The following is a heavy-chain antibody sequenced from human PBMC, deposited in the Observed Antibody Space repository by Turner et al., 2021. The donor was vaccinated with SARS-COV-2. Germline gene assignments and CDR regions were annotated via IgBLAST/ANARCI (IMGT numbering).Heavy chain of an antibody. D-gene: IGHD3-16*01. J-gene: IGHJ4*02. Sequence: QVQLVESGGGVGQPGRSLPLPCAVSGFSLSNYGMHWVRQAAGKGLGGVAFVSYDGTNKDYADSVKGRFTIYRDNSNNTLYLQMNSLRGEDTALYYCAKGLRTFGYFDSWGQGTLVTVSS. CDR3: AKGLRTFGYFDS. CDR1: GFSLSNYG. V-gene: IGHV3-30*18. CDR2: VSYDGTNK.